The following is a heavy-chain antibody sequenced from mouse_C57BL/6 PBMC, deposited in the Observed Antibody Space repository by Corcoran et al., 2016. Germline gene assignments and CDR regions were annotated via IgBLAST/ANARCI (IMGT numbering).Heavy chain of an antibody. CDR2: ISFDGSN. J-gene: IGHJ3*01. CDR3: AIDQGIYSLFAY. V-gene: IGHV3-6*01. CDR1: GYSITSGYY. D-gene: IGHD6-2*01. Sequence: DVQLQESGPGLVKPSQSLSLTCSVTGYSITSGYYWNWIRQFPGNKLEWMGYISFDGSNNYNPSLKNRISITRDTSKNQFFLKLNSVTTEDTATYFCAIDQGIYSLFAYWGQGTLVTVSA.